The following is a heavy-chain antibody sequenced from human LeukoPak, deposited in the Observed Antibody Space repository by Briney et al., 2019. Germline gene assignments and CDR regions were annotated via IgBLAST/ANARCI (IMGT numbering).Heavy chain of an antibody. CDR2: ISSSGSTI. J-gene: IGHJ6*02. V-gene: IGHV3-11*01. D-gene: IGHD3-10*01. CDR1: GFTFSDSF. CDR3: ARDQVVRGVPYYYYGMDV. Sequence: GGSLRLSCAASGFTFSDSFMSWIRQAPGKGLEWVSYISSSGSTIYYADSVKGRFTISRDNAKNSLYLQMNSLRAEDTAVYYCARDQVVRGVPYYYYGMDVWGQGTTVTVSS.